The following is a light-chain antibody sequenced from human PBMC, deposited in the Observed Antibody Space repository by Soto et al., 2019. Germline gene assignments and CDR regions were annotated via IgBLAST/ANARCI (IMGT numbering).Light chain of an antibody. CDR1: QSVSSY. V-gene: IGKV3-11*01. CDR3: QQHSNWPPIT. CDR2: DAS. J-gene: IGKJ5*01. Sequence: EIVLTQSPATLSLSPGERATLSCRASQSVSSYLAWYQQKPGQAPRLLIYDASNMATGIPPRFSGSGSGTDFTLTISSLEPEDFAVYYCQQHSNWPPITFGQGTRLEIK.